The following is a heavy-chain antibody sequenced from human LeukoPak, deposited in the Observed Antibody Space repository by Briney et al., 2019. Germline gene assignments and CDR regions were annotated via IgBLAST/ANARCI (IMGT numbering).Heavy chain of an antibody. V-gene: IGHV3-7*01. CDR3: ARDPSGSSWSDY. CDR1: GFTFSSYW. CDR2: IKQDGSEK. Sequence: GRSLRLSCAASGFTFSSYWMSWVRQAPGKGLEWVANIKQDGSEKYYVDSVKGRFTISRGNAKNSLYLQMNSLRAEDTAVYYCARDPSGSSWSDYWGQGTLVTVSS. D-gene: IGHD6-13*01. J-gene: IGHJ4*02.